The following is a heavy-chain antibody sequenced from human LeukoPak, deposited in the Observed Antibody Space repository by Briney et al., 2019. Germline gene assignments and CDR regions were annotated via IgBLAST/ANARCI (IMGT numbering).Heavy chain of an antibody. J-gene: IGHJ4*02. Sequence: PGGSLRLSCAASGFTSSSYGMHWVRQAPGKGLEWAAVISYDGSNKYYADSVKGRFTISRDNSKNTLYLQMNSLRAEDTAVYYCAKDTDYGDPVGYYFDYWGQGTLVTVSS. D-gene: IGHD4-17*01. CDR1: GFTSSSYG. CDR3: AKDTDYGDPVGYYFDY. CDR2: ISYDGSNK. V-gene: IGHV3-30*18.